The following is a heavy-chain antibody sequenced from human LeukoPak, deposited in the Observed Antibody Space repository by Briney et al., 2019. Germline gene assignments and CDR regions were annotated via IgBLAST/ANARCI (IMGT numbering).Heavy chain of an antibody. CDR2: IYHSGST. V-gene: IGHV4-4*02. D-gene: IGHD4-17*01. J-gene: IGHJ5*02. CDR1: GGSISSSDW. Sequence: PSETLSLTCAASGGSISSSDWWRWVRQPPGKGLEWIGEIYHSGSTNYNPSLKSRVTISVDKSKNQFSLKLSSVTAADTAVYYCARTYGDYRANWFDPWGQGTLVTVSS. CDR3: ARTYGDYRANWFDP.